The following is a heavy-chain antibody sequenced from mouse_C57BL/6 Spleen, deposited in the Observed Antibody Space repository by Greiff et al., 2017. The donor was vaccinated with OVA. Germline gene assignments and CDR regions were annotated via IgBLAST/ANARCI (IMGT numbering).Heavy chain of an antibody. V-gene: IGHV1-55*01. CDR3: ARSGLDYDSLYFDY. J-gene: IGHJ2*01. D-gene: IGHD2-4*01. Sequence: QVQLQQPGAELVKPGASVKMSCKASGYTFTSYWITWVKQRPGQGLEWIGDIYPGSGSTNYNEKFKSKATLTVDTSSRPAYMQLSSLTSEGSAVYYCARSGLDYDSLYFDYWGQGTTLTVSS. CDR2: IYPGSGST. CDR1: GYTFTSYW.